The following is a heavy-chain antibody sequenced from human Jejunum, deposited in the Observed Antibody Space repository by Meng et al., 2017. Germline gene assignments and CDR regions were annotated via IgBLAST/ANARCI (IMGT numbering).Heavy chain of an antibody. V-gene: IGHV3-48*03. J-gene: IGHJ4*02. Sequence: GESLKISCIASGFMFSDYEINWVRQAPGKGLEWVSHISSSSSNIYYADSVKGRFTISRDNAKNSVYLQMNSPRAEDTATYYCARDADFDYWGQGTLVTVSS. CDR1: GFMFSDYE. CDR2: ISSSSSNI. CDR3: ARDADFDY.